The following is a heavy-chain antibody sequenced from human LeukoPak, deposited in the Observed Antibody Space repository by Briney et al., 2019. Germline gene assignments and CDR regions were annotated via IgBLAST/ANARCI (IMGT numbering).Heavy chain of an antibody. D-gene: IGHD6-13*01. CDR3: AKDAPPESIAAAWGYYYYYYMDV. CDR1: GFTFSSYA. J-gene: IGHJ6*03. Sequence: GGSLRLSCAASGFTFSSYAMSWVRQAPGMGLEWVSAISGSGGSTYYADSVKGRFTISRDNSKNTLYLQMNSLRAEDTAVYYCAKDAPPESIAAAWGYYYYYYMDVWGKGTTVTVSS. CDR2: ISGSGGST. V-gene: IGHV3-23*01.